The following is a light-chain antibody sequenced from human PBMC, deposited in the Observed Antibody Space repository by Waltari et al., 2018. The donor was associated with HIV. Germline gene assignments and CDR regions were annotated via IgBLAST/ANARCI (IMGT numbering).Light chain of an antibody. CDR3: CAYAGSTTYVI. J-gene: IGLJ2*01. CDR1: SSDDGGYNL. V-gene: IGLV2-23*02. Sequence: QSALTQPASVSGSPGQSITISCTGTSSDDGGYNLVSWSQQHPGKAPKLMSYEVSKRPSGGSTRCSGSKSGNTASLTISGLQAEDEADYYCCAYAGSTTYVIFGGGTKLTVL. CDR2: EVS.